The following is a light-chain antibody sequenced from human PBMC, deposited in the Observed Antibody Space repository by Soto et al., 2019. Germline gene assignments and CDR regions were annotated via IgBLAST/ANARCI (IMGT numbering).Light chain of an antibody. CDR2: GAS. V-gene: IGKV3-20*01. CDR3: QQYGRSPPRT. CDR1: QSVSSSD. Sequence: EIVLTQSPGTLSLSPGETATLSCRASQSVSSSDLAWYQQKPGQAPRLLIYGASSRATGIPDRFSGSGSGPDFTLTISRLEPEDFAVYYCQQYGRSPPRTFGQGTKVEIK. J-gene: IGKJ1*01.